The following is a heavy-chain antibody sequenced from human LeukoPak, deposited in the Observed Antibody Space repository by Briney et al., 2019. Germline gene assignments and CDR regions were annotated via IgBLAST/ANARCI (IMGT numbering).Heavy chain of an antibody. CDR1: AFRFSSHG. D-gene: IGHD6-19*01. Sequence: HPGGSLRLSCAASAFRFSSHGMHWVRQAPGKGMEWVAFIRYDGDNKNYADSVKGRFTISRDNSKNTLYLQMDSLTVEETAVFYCAKDGGKWLVRDLIDDWGQGTLVSVSS. V-gene: IGHV3-30*02. CDR2: IRYDGDNK. CDR3: AKDGGKWLVRDLIDD. J-gene: IGHJ4*02.